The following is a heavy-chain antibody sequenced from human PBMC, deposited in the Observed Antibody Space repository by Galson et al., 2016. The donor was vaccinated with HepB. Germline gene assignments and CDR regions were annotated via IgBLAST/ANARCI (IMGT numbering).Heavy chain of an antibody. D-gene: IGHD6-19*01. CDR2: IYYSGNT. J-gene: IGHJ6*02. V-gene: IGHV4-61*01. Sequence: ETLSLTCTVSCGSVSSGSYYWSWIRQPPGKGLEWIGYIYYSGNTNYNPSLKSRVTISVDTSKNQLSLKLSSVTAADTAVYYCARALAVRYYYYGMDVWGQGTTVTVSS. CDR3: ARALAVRYYYYGMDV. CDR1: CGSVSSGSYY.